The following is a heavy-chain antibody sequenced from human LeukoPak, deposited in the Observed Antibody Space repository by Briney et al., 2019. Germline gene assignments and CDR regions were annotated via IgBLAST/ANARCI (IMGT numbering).Heavy chain of an antibody. CDR2: IYPGDSDT. D-gene: IGHD3-22*01. Sequence: GESLKISCEASGYNFNTYWIGWVRQMPGKGLEWMGIIYPGDSDTRYSPSFQGQVTISAVKSINTAYLQWSSLKASDTAMYYCARTYYYESSDYWAPPDYWGQGTLVTVSS. CDR3: ARTYYYESSDYWAPPDY. J-gene: IGHJ4*02. V-gene: IGHV5-51*01. CDR1: GYNFNTYW.